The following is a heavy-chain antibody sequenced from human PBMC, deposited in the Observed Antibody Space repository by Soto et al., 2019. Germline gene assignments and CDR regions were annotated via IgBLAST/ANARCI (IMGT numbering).Heavy chain of an antibody. D-gene: IGHD3-22*01. CDR3: ARGTRITMIVVGLFDY. CDR1: GGSISSGDYY. J-gene: IGHJ4*02. CDR2: IYYSGST. Sequence: SETLSLTCTVSGGSISSGDYYWSWIRQPPGKGLEWIGYIYYSGSTYYNPSLKSRVTISVDTSKNQFSLKLSSVTAADTAVYYCARGTRITMIVVGLFDYWGQGTLVTVSS. V-gene: IGHV4-30-4*01.